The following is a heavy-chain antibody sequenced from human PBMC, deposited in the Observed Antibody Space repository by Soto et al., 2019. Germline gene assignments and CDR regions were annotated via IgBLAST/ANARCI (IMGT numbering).Heavy chain of an antibody. CDR1: GGSFSGYY. CDR3: ARGRIPMVRGGDY. D-gene: IGHD3-10*01. Sequence: QVQLQQWGAGLLKPSETLSLTCAVYGGSFSGYYWSWIRQPPGKGLEWIGEINHSGSTNYNPSLKSRATISVDTSKNQFSLKLSSVTAADTAVYYWARGRIPMVRGGDYWGQGTLVTVSS. J-gene: IGHJ4*02. V-gene: IGHV4-34*01. CDR2: INHSGST.